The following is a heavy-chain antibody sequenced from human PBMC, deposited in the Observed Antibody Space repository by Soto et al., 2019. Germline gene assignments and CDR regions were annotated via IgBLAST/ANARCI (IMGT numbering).Heavy chain of an antibody. D-gene: IGHD2-21*01. CDR1: RASITGYY. V-gene: IGHV4-59*01. CDR3: AREPPDSDAYFDY. CDR2: IDYGSTN. Sequence: SETXSLTCTLSRASITGYYLSWIRRPQGKELKWIGDIDYGSTNNYHTPLKSRVTMSVDTSRNQFSLKLSSVTAADTVVYYCAREPPDSDAYFDYWGQGTLVTVSS. J-gene: IGHJ4*02.